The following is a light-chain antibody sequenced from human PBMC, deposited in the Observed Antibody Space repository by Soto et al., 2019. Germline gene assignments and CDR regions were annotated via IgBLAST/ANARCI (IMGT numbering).Light chain of an antibody. CDR3: QQRSNWLMYT. Sequence: EIVLTQSPATLSLSPGERATLSCRASQSVSSWLAWYQQKTGQAPRLLIYDASNRATGIPARFSGSCSGTDFTLTIISLEPEDFAVYYCQQRSNWLMYTFGQGTKLEIK. V-gene: IGKV3-11*01. CDR2: DAS. CDR1: QSVSSW. J-gene: IGKJ2*01.